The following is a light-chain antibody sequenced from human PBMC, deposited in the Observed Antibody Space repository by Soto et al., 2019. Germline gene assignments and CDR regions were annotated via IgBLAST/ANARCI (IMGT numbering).Light chain of an antibody. Sequence: DIVLTQSPGTLSLSPGERATLSCRSSQTISSSYFAWYQQKPGQAPRLLIYGASIRATGIPDRFSGSGSETDFTLTISDVQPEDVALYYCHQRQSWPRTFGQGTKVDI. CDR3: HQRQSWPRT. J-gene: IGKJ1*01. V-gene: IGKV3-20*01. CDR1: QTISSSY. CDR2: GAS.